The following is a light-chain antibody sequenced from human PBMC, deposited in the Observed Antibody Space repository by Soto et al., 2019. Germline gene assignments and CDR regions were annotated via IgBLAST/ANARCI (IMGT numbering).Light chain of an antibody. J-gene: IGLJ1*01. CDR1: SSDVGGYNV. CDR3: CSYAGSATYV. V-gene: IGLV2-23*01. Sequence: QSALTQPASVSGSPGQSITISCTGTSSDVGGYNVVSWYQHHPGKVPKLMIYEGSERPSGVSNRFSGSKSGNTASLTISGLQAEDEAEYYCCSYAGSATYVFGTGTQLTVL. CDR2: EGS.